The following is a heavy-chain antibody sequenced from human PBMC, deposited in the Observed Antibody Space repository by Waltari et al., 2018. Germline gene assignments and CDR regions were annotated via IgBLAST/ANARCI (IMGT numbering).Heavy chain of an antibody. V-gene: IGHV3-66*01. Sequence: VQLVESGGGVVQPGRSLRLSCAASGFTFSSYAMHWVRQAPGKGLEWVSVIYSGGSTYSADSVKGRFTISRDNSKNTLYLQMNSLRAEDTAVYYCARERGYSGYEPWGQGTLVTVSS. CDR1: GFTFSSYA. J-gene: IGHJ5*02. D-gene: IGHD5-12*01. CDR2: IYSGGST. CDR3: ARERGYSGYEP.